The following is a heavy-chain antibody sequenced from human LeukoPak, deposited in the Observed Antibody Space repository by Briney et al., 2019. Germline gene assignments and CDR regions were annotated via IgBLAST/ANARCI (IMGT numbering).Heavy chain of an antibody. CDR2: IYTSGST. Sequence: PSETLSLTCTVSGGSISSYYWSWIWQPAGKGLEWIGRIYTSGSTNYNPSLKSRVTMSVDTSKNQFSLKLSSVTAADTAVYYCARETYYDFWSGYSGGNWFDPWGQGTLVTVSS. J-gene: IGHJ5*02. CDR3: ARETYYDFWSGYSGGNWFDP. CDR1: GGSISSYY. D-gene: IGHD3-3*01. V-gene: IGHV4-4*07.